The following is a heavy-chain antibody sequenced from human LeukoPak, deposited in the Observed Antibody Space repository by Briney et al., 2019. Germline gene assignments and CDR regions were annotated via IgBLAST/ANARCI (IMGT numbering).Heavy chain of an antibody. D-gene: IGHD3-16*02. CDR3: AHSLLITFGGVIVIRTFDY. J-gene: IGHJ4*02. CDR1: GFSLSTSGVG. Sequence: SGPTLVNPTQTLTLTCTFSGFSLSTSGVGVGWIRQPPGKALEWLSLIYWDDDKRYSPSLKSRLTITKDTSKTQVVLTMTNMDPVDTATYYCAHSLLITFGGVIVIRTFDYWGQGTLVTVSS. CDR2: IYWDDDK. V-gene: IGHV2-5*02.